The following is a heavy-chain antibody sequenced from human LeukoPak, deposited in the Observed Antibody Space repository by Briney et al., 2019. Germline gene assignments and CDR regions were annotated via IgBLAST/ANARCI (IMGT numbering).Heavy chain of an antibody. CDR2: IIPIFGTA. V-gene: IGHV1-69*06. CDR1: GGTFSSYA. D-gene: IGHD3-22*01. Sequence: ASVKVSCKASGGTFSSYAISRVRQAPGQGLEWMGRIIPIFGTANYAQKFQGRVTITADKSTSTAYMELSSLRSEDTAVYYCARDHPYYYDSSGYYYANWGQGTLVTVSS. CDR3: ARDHPYYYDSSGYYYAN. J-gene: IGHJ4*02.